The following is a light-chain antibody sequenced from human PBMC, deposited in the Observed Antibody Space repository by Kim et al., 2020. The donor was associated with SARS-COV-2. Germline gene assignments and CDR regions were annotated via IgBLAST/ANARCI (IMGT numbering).Light chain of an antibody. V-gene: IGLV2-23*02. CDR3: CSYAGSWV. CDR2: EVS. J-gene: IGLJ3*02. Sequence: QSALTQPASVSGSPGQSITISCTGTSSDVGSYNLVSWHQQHPGKAPKLMIYEVSKRPSGVSNRFSGSKSGNTASLTISGLQAEDEADYYCCSYAGSWVFGGGTQLTVL. CDR1: SSDVGSYNL.